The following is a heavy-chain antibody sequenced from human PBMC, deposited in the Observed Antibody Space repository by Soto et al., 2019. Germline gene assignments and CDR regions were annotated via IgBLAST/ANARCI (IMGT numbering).Heavy chain of an antibody. CDR3: ARDLEPLRVRYYYDSSGPRTEGY. D-gene: IGHD3-22*01. V-gene: IGHV3-74*01. J-gene: IGHJ4*02. CDR1: GFTFSSYW. Sequence: GGSLRLSCAASGFTFSSYWMHWVRQAPGKGLVWVSRINSDGSSTSYADSVKGRFTISRDNAKNTLYLQMNSLRAEDTAVYYCARDLEPLRVRYYYDSSGPRTEGYWGQGTLVTVSS. CDR2: INSDGSST.